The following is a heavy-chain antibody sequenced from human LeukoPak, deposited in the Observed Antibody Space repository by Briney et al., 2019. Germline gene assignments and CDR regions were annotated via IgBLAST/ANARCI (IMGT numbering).Heavy chain of an antibody. CDR1: GGSVSSGTYY. Sequence: PSETLSLTCTVSGGSVSSGTYYWSWIRQPPGKGLEWIGEVHLSGATNYNPSLESRVSMSIDKSKNHLSLEVTSVTAADTAIYYCTRESGAFSPFGFWGQGTLLTVSS. CDR3: TRESGAFSPFGF. D-gene: IGHD1-26*01. J-gene: IGHJ4*02. CDR2: VHLSGAT. V-gene: IGHV4-61*03.